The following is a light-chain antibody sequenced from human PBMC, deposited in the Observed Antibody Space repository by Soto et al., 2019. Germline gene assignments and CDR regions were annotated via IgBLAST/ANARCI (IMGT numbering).Light chain of an antibody. CDR1: SGFVGRFSL. J-gene: IGLJ1*01. Sequence: QSSLAQPASVSGSPGLSFTNSCTGTSGFVGRFSLVSWYQQHPGKAPRVMISEGHRRPSGVPDRFSGSTSVNSASRTISGLQADDEADYYCCLYIGATTCVLGSGTKVTV. CDR2: EGH. V-gene: IGLV2-23*01. CDR3: CLYIGATTCV.